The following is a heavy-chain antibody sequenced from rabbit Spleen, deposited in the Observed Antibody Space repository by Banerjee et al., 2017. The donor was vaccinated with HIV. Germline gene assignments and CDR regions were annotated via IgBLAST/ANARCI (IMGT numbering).Heavy chain of an antibody. J-gene: IGHJ4*01. CDR1: GFSFSSSYD. V-gene: IGHV1S45*01. Sequence: QEQLVESGGGLVKPGASLTLTCTASGFSFSSSYDMCWVRQAPGKGLEWIGYIYSSIHYTYYANWAKGRFTCSKASSTTVTLQMTSLTAADTATYFCVRDQAGDADYGPYYLNLWGQGTLVTVS. CDR3: VRDQAGDADYGPYYLNL. CDR2: IYSSIHYT. D-gene: IGHD2-1*01.